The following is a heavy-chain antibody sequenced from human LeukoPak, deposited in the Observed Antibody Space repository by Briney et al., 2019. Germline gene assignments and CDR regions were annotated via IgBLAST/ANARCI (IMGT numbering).Heavy chain of an antibody. CDR2: INHSGST. V-gene: IGHV4-34*01. J-gene: IGHJ1*01. D-gene: IGHD6-13*01. Sequence: SETLSLTCTVSGSSISSYCWSWIRQPPGKGLEWIGEINHSGSTNYNPSLKSRVTISVDTSKNQFSLKLSSVTAADTAVYYCARRYSSSWYGYFQHWGQGTLVTVSS. CDR3: ARRYSSSWYGYFQH. CDR1: GSSISSYC.